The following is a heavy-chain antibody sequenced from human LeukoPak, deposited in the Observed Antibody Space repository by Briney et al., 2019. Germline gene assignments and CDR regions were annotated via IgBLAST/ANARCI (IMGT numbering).Heavy chain of an antibody. Sequence: GGSLRLSCAASGFTFTSYAMSWVRQAPGKGLEWVSAISGSGGSTYYADPVKGRFTISRDNSKNTLYLQMNSLRAEDTAVYYCAKSLGGWLSFTPPPFDYWGQGTLVTVSS. D-gene: IGHD5-12*01. CDR2: ISGSGGST. V-gene: IGHV3-23*01. J-gene: IGHJ4*02. CDR3: AKSLGGWLSFTPPPFDY. CDR1: GFTFTSYA.